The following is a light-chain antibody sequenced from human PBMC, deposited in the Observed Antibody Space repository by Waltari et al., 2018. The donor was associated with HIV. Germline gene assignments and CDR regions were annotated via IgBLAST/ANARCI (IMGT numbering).Light chain of an antibody. CDR1: SPNIGRTS. V-gene: IGLV1-44*01. J-gene: IGLJ1*01. Sequence: QSVLTQPPSESGTPGQRVTISCSGSSPNIGRTSVNWYQQLPGTAPKVLMFNNNQRPSGVPDRFSGSKSGTSASLAISGLQSDDEADYYCAAWDDSLKGYVFGTGTGVTIL. CDR2: NNN. CDR3: AAWDDSLKGYV.